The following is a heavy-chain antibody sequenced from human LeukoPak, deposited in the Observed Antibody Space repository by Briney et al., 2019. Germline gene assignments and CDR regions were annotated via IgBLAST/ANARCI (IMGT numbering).Heavy chain of an antibody. J-gene: IGHJ3*02. V-gene: IGHV3-23*01. Sequence: GGSLRLSCAASGFTFTNYAMTWVRQAPGKGLEWVSAISGSGGSTYYADSVKGRFTISRDNAKNSLYLQMNSLRAEDTAVYYCARDRSGYSSSRTAFDIWGQGTMVTVSS. CDR2: ISGSGGST. D-gene: IGHD6-13*01. CDR1: GFTFTNYA. CDR3: ARDRSGYSSSRTAFDI.